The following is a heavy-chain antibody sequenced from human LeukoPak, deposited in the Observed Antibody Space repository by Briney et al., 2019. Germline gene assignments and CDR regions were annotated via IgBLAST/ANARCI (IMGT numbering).Heavy chain of an antibody. D-gene: IGHD6-13*01. CDR2: IIPILGSA. V-gene: IGHV1-69*11. CDR3: ATSSRTYSSTDY. Sequence: AASVKVSCKASGGTFSSYAISWVRQAPGQGLEWMGWIIPILGSANYAQSFQGRVTMTADESTGTAYMELSSLRSEDTAVYYCATSSRTYSSTDYWGQGTLVTVSS. J-gene: IGHJ4*02. CDR1: GGTFSSYA.